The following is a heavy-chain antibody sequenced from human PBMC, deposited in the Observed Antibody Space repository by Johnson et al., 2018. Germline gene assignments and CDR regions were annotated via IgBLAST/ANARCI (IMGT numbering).Heavy chain of an antibody. CDR1: GFTFSNAW. J-gene: IGHJ4*02. CDR2: LKSKTDHETT. Sequence: VRLVESGGGLVESGGSLRLCCAASGFTFSNAWMNWVRQAPGKGLEWVGRLKSKTDHETTDYAAPVKSRFTIARDDSKNTLYLQMNSLKTEDTAVYYCTKDGQTWNYALDYWGQGTLVTASS. V-gene: IGHV3-15*07. D-gene: IGHD1-7*01. CDR3: TKDGQTWNYALDY.